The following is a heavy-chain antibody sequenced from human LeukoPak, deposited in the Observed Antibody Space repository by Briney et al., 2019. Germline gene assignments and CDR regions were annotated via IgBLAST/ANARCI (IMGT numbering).Heavy chain of an antibody. CDR1: GGSISSYY. D-gene: IGHD3-10*01. V-gene: IGHV4-59*01. CDR3: ARDKMVRGVIRSHYYYYGMDV. CDR2: IYYSGST. Sequence: SETLSLTCTVSGGSISSYYWSWIRQPPGKRLEWIGYIYYSGSTNYNPSLKSRVTISVDTSKNQFSLKLSSVTAADTAVYYCARDKMVRGVIRSHYYYYGMDVWGQGTTVTVSS. J-gene: IGHJ6*02.